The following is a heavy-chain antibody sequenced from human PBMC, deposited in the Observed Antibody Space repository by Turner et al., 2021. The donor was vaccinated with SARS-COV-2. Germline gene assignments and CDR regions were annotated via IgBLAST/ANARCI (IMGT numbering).Heavy chain of an antibody. V-gene: IGHV3-30-3*01. J-gene: IGHJ4*02. Sequence: QVQLVESGGGVVQPGRYLILSCAASGFTFSSYAMHWVRQAPGKGLEWVAVISYDGSNKYYADSVKGRFTISRDNSKNTLYLQMNSLRAEDTAVYYCARGDGYNEFDYWGQGTLVTVSS. CDR3: ARGDGYNEFDY. CDR2: ISYDGSNK. CDR1: GFTFSSYA. D-gene: IGHD5-12*01.